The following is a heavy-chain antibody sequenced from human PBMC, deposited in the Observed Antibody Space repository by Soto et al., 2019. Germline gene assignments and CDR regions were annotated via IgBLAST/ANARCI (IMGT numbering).Heavy chain of an antibody. CDR1: GFTFSSYA. J-gene: IGHJ2*01. Sequence: QVQLVESGGGVVQPGRSLRLSCAASGFTFSSYAMHWVRQAPGKWLEWVAVISYDGSNKYYADSVKGRFTISRDNSKNTLYLQRNSLRAEDTAVYYCARDAYGDYAVGYFDLWGRGTLVTVSS. D-gene: IGHD4-17*01. CDR2: ISYDGSNK. V-gene: IGHV3-30-3*01. CDR3: ARDAYGDYAVGYFDL.